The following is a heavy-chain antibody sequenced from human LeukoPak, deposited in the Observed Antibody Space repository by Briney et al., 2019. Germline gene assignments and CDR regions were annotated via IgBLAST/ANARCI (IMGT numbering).Heavy chain of an antibody. CDR1: GGTFLNYA. Sequence: ASVKVSCKTSGGTFLNYAISWVRQAPGQGLEWLGIINLSGGSTHYLQKFQDRVTMTRDTSTSTVYMELSSLRPEDTAVYYCARDLDYGEKSEDYWGQGTLVTVSS. CDR2: INLSGGST. J-gene: IGHJ4*02. CDR3: ARDLDYGEKSEDY. V-gene: IGHV1-46*01. D-gene: IGHD4/OR15-4a*01.